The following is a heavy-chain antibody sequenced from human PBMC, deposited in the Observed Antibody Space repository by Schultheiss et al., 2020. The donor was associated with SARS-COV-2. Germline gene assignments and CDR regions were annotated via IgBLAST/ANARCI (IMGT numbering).Heavy chain of an antibody. V-gene: IGHV4-59*01. CDR2: IHYSGST. D-gene: IGHD3-22*01. CDR1: GGSINGYY. Sequence: SETLSLTCTVAGGSINGYYWNWIWQPPGKGLEWIGYIHYSGSTNYNPSLNSRVTISVDRSKNQFFLKLTSVTAADTAVFYCAREWDSRGYYDPRFDYWGQGTLVTVSS. CDR3: AREWDSRGYYDPRFDY. J-gene: IGHJ4*02.